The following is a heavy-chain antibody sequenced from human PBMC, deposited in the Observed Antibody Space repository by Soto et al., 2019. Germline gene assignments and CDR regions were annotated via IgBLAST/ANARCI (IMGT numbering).Heavy chain of an antibody. CDR3: VRPDFGALTHFDF. CDR1: GYTFTNYW. V-gene: IGHV5-51*01. CDR2: IFPGDSDT. D-gene: IGHD3-16*01. J-gene: IGHJ4*02. Sequence: GESLKISCKAIGYTFTNYWIGWVRQTPGKGLEWMGIIFPGDSDTRYNPSFEGQVTVSADESISTAYLQWNTLTASDTAMYYCVRPDFGALTHFDFWGQGTLVTVSS.